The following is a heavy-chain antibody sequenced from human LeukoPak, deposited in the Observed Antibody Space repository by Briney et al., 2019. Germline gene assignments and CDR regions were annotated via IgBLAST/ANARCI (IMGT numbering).Heavy chain of an antibody. V-gene: IGHV4-30-4*01. D-gene: IGHD6-19*01. CDR2: IYYSGST. CDR1: GGSISSGDSY. CDR3: AREVPAVAGTRNAFDI. Sequence: SQTLSLTCTVSGGSISSGDSYWSWIRQPPGKGLEWIGYIYYSGSTYYNPSLKSRVTMSVDTSKNQFSLKLSSVTAADTAVYYCAREVPAVAGTRNAFDIWGQGTMVTVSS. J-gene: IGHJ3*02.